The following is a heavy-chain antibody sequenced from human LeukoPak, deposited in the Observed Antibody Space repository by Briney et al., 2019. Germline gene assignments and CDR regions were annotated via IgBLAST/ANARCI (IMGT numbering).Heavy chain of an antibody. J-gene: IGHJ4*02. CDR3: AKDFGGSHPYYFDY. Sequence: GASLRLSCAASGFTFSSYAMWWVRQAPGRGLEWVSAISSSGGSTYYADSVKGRFTISRDNSKNTLYLQMNSLRAEDTAVYYCAKDFGGSHPYYFDYWGQGTLVTVSS. V-gene: IGHV3-23*01. D-gene: IGHD1-26*01. CDR2: ISSSGGST. CDR1: GFTFSSYA.